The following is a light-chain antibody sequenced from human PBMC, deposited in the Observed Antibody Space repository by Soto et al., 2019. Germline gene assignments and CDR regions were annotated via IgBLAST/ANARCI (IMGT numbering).Light chain of an antibody. CDR2: KVT. J-gene: IGLJ2*01. CDR1: SSDVGGFNY. CDR3: SSYTRTDTVV. V-gene: IGLV2-14*01. Sequence: QSALTQPASVSGSPGQSITISCTGSSSDVGGFNYVSWYQHHPGKAPKLMIYKVTNRPSGVSSRFSGSKSGNTASLTISGLQAEDEGHYYCSSYTRTDTVVFGGGTKVTVL.